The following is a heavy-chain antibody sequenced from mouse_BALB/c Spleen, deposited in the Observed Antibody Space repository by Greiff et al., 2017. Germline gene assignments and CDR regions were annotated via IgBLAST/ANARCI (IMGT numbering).Heavy chain of an antibody. CDR2: ISSGSSTI. CDR3: ARSDYGWYFDV. CDR1: GFTFSSFG. J-gene: IGHJ1*01. V-gene: IGHV5-17*02. D-gene: IGHD1-1*01. Sequence: EVHLVESGGGLVQPGGSRKLSCAASGFTFSSFGMHWVRQAPEKGLEWVAYISSGSSTIYYADTVKGRFTISRDNPKNTLFLQMTSLRSEDTAMYYCARSDYGWYFDVWGAGTTVTVSS.